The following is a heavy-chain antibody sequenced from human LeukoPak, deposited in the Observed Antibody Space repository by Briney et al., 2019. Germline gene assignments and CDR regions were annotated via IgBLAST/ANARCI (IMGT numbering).Heavy chain of an antibody. D-gene: IGHD6-19*01. CDR2: IYPGDSDT. CDR1: GYSFSTYW. J-gene: IGHJ4*02. CDR3: ARRDSSGWYY. Sequence: GESLKISCKGSGYSFSTYWIGWVRQTPGKGLEWLGIIYPGDSDTTYSPSFQGQVTISADKPISTAYLQWSSLKAADTAMYYCARRDSSGWYYWGQGTLVTVSS. V-gene: IGHV5-51*01.